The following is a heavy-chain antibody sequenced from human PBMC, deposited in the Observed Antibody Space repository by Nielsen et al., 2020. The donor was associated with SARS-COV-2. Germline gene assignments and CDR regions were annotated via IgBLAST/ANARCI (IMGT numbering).Heavy chain of an antibody. J-gene: IGHJ4*02. CDR2: IYYSGST. CDR3: ARLGLLRLIAVAVDY. D-gene: IGHD6-19*01. V-gene: IGHV4-39*01. Sequence: SETLSLTCTVSGGSISSSSYYWGWIRQPPGKGLEWIGSIYYSGSTYYNPSLKSRVTISADTSKNQFSLKLSSVTAADTAVYYCARLGLLRLIAVAVDYWGQGTLVTVSS. CDR1: GGSISSSSYY.